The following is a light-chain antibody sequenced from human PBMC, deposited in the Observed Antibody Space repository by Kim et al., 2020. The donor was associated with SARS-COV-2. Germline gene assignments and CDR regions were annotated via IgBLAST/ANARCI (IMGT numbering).Light chain of an antibody. J-gene: IGLJ2*01. Sequence: QSALAQPPSVSGSPGQSVTISCTGTSSDVGTYNRVSWYQQPPGTAPKLMIYDVNNRPSGVPDRFSGSKSGNTASLTISGLQAEDEADYYCSSYTSSSTVILGGGTELTVL. CDR3: SSYTSSSTVI. V-gene: IGLV2-18*02. CDR1: SSDVGTYNR. CDR2: DVN.